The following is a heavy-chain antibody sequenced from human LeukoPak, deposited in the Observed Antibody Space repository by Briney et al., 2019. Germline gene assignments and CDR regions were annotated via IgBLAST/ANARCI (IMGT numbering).Heavy chain of an antibody. CDR2: IYSCGRS. D-gene: IGHD2-21*01. CDR3: ARGFARARDDGFDT. J-gene: IGHJ3*02. V-gene: IGHV4-59*08. Sequence: SQTLSLTCTVYPGSISIHYWSWIRQPPGKGLEWIGYIYSCGRSNYNPSLKCRVTISMDTSKKQLSLKLNAVAAADTAVYYCARGFARARDDGFDTWGQGTMVIVSS. CDR1: PGSISIHY.